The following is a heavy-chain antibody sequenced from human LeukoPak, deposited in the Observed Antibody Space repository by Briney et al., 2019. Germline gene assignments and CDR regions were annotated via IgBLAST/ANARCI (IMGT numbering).Heavy chain of an antibody. D-gene: IGHD6-19*01. CDR3: AKAGSSGWSSSGGDY. V-gene: IGHV3-23*01. CDR1: GFTFSNFA. Sequence: GGSLRLSCAASGFTFSNFAMSWVRQAPGKGLEWVSTISGSAGSTFHAGSVKGRFTISRDNSKNTLFLQMNSLRAEDTAIYYCAKAGSSGWSSSGGDYWGQGSLVTVSS. J-gene: IGHJ4*02. CDR2: ISGSAGST.